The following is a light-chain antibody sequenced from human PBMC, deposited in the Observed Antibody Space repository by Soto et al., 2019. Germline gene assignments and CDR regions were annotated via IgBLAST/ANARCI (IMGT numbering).Light chain of an antibody. V-gene: IGKV1-17*01. J-gene: IGKJ4*01. Sequence: DLQMTQSPSSLSASVADRVTITCRASQDIRSDLGWYHQKPGKPPKRLIYAASSLQSGVPSRFSGSGSGTEFTLTISSLQPEDFAIYYCQQHSGSPMTFGGGTKGEI. CDR1: QDIRSD. CDR3: QQHSGSPMT. CDR2: AAS.